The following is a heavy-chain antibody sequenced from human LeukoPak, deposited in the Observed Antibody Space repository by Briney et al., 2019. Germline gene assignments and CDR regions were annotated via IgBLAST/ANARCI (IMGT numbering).Heavy chain of an antibody. CDR3: AKDSGGSCYY. D-gene: IGHD2-15*01. J-gene: IGHJ4*02. V-gene: IGHV3-30*18. Sequence: GGSLRLSCAASGFTFSSYGMHWVRQAPGKGLEWVAVISYDGSNKYYADSVKGRFTITRDNSKNTLYLQMNSLRAEDTAVYYCAKDSGGSCYYWGQGTLVTVSS. CDR2: ISYDGSNK. CDR1: GFTFSSYG.